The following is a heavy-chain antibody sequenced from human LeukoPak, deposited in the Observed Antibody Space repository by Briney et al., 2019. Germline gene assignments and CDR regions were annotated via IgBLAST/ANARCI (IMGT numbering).Heavy chain of an antibody. CDR2: INPHSGGT. D-gene: IGHD5-12*01. CDR3: AREIVATIGGAFDI. Sequence: ASVKVSCEASGYTFSDYYLHWVRQAPGHGLEWMGWINPHSGGTHYAQKFQGRVTMTRDTSISTAYMELSSLRSDDTAVYFCAREIVATIGGAFDIWGQGTMVTVSS. J-gene: IGHJ3*02. CDR1: GYTFSDYY. V-gene: IGHV1-2*02.